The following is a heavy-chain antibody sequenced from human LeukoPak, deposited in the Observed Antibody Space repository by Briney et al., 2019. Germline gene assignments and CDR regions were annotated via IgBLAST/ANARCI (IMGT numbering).Heavy chain of an antibody. J-gene: IGHJ5*02. CDR1: GASVRSSRCD. D-gene: IGHD3-10*01. CDR2: ILYSGRT. Sequence: SGTLSLSCTVSGASVRSSRCDWMWIRQPPGKGLEYIGNILYSGRTDYKPSLQSRATISLDTSKTQFSLTLRSVTAADTAMFSCVSLAEGDTGRCSSGRGTLVTVSS. V-gene: IGHV4-61*01. CDR3: VSLAEGDTGRCS.